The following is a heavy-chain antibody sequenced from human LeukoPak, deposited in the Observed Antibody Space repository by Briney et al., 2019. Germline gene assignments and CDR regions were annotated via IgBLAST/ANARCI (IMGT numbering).Heavy chain of an antibody. CDR1: GYKFKTFG. D-gene: IGHD4-11*01. CDR2: IRADKGKA. Sequence: ASVKVSCKTSGYKFKTFGISWVRQAPGQGLEWMGWIRADKGKADYAQKFQDRVTLTIDTSTSTAYMELRSLTSDDTATYYCARDRSNSDFWGQGTLVTVS. J-gene: IGHJ4*02. V-gene: IGHV1-18*01. CDR3: ARDRSNSDF.